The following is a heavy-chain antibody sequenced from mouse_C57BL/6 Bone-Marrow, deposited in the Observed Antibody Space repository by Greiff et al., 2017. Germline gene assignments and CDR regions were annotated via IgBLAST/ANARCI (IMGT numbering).Heavy chain of an antibody. Sequence: RVKPGASVKISCKASGYTFTDYYMNWVKQSHGKSLEWIGDINPNNGGTSYNQKFKGKATLTVDKSSSTAYMELRSLTSEDSAVYYCAYYDYDGGGDYWGQGTTLTVSS. CDR2: INPNNGGT. CDR1: GYTFTDYY. V-gene: IGHV1-26*01. J-gene: IGHJ2*01. D-gene: IGHD2-4*01. CDR3: AYYDYDGGGDY.